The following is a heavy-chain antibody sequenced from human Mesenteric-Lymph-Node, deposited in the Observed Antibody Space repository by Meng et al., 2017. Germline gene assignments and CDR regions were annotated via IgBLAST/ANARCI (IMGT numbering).Heavy chain of an antibody. J-gene: IGHJ4*02. CDR2: IYYSGST. CDR1: GGSVSSGRYD. CDR3: ARERSRNDVGYFDY. D-gene: IGHD1-1*01. Sequence: VPQRVAGPRLAQPAETLSLTCTVSGGSVSSGRYDWSWIRQPPGKGLEWIGYIYYSGSTNYNPSLKSRVTISVDTSKNQFSLKLNSVTAADTAVYYCARERSRNDVGYFDYWGRGNLVTVSS. V-gene: IGHV4-61*01.